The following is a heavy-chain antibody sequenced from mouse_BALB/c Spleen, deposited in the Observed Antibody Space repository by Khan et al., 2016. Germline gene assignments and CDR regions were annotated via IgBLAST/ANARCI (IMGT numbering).Heavy chain of an antibody. CDR2: ILPGSGNS. J-gene: IGHJ4*01. Sequence: VELVESGAELMKPGASVKISCKATGYTFNNYWIEWVKQRPGHGLEWIGDILPGSGNSNYNENLKGKATFTADTSSHTAYMQRSSRTSEDSAVYYCARAWYSMDYWGQGTSVTVSS. CDR3: ARAWYSMDY. CDR1: GYTFNNYW. V-gene: IGHV1-9*01.